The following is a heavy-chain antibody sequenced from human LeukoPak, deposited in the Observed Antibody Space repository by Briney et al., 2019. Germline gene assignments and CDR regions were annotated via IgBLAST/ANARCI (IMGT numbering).Heavy chain of an antibody. V-gene: IGHV3-30*18. CDR3: AKDLGSRTGGGYCSGGSCYSGLFDY. CDR2: ISYDGGNK. Sequence: PGRSLRLSCAASGFTFSSYGMHWVRQAPGKGLEWVAVISYDGGNKYYADSVKGRFTISRDNSKNTLYLQMNSLRAEDTAVYYCAKDLGSRTGGGYCSGGSCYSGLFDYWGQGTLVTVSS. D-gene: IGHD2-15*01. J-gene: IGHJ4*02. CDR1: GFTFSSYG.